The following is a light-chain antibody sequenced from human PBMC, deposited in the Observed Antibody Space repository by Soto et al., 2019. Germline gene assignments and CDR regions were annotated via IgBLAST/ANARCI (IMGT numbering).Light chain of an antibody. CDR2: RNN. V-gene: IGLV1-47*01. CDR3: ATWDDSLSGYV. CDR1: SSNIGSNY. J-gene: IGLJ1*01. Sequence: QSALTQPPSASGTPGQRVTISCSGSSSNIGSNYVYWYQQLPGTAPKLLIYRNNQRPSGVPDRFSGSKSGTSASLAISGLRSEDEADSYCATWDDSLSGYVFGTGTKVTVL.